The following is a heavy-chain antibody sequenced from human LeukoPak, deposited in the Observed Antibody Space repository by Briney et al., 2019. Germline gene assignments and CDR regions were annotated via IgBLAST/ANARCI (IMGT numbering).Heavy chain of an antibody. CDR1: GFTFSNAW. J-gene: IGHJ4*02. V-gene: IGHV3-15*01. CDR3: TVSEALRYFDWSYFDY. Sequence: GGSLRLSCAASGFTFSNAWMSWVRQAPGKGLEWVGRIKSKTDGGTTDYAAPVKGRFTISRDDSKNTLYLQMNSLKTEDTAVYYCTVSEALRYFDWSYFDYWGQGTLVTVSS. CDR2: IKSKTDGGTT. D-gene: IGHD3-9*01.